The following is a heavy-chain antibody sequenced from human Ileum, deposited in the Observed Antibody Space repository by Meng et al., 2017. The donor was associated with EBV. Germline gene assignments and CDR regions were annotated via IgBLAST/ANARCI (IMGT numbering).Heavy chain of an antibody. D-gene: IGHD1-26*01. CDR1: VYAISTTNW. J-gene: IGHJ4*02. Sequence: VQLQEVGPGLLKPPDTLSLTCAVSVYAISTTNWWGWTRQPPGKGLEWIGHIYYSGTTYNNPSLKSRVTMSIDPSKNQFSLKLSSVTAVDTAVYYCARNSESGSYIDYWGLGTLVTVSS. CDR3: ARNSESGSYIDY. V-gene: IGHV4-28*01. CDR2: IYYSGTT.